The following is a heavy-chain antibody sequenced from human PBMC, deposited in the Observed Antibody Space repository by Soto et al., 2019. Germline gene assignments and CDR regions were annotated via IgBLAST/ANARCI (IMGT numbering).Heavy chain of an antibody. V-gene: IGHV3-21*01. Sequence: PGGSLRLSCAASGFTFSSYSMNWVRQAPGKGLEWVSSISSSSSYIYYADSVKGRFTISRDNAKNSLYLQMNSLRAEDTAVYYCARGSMSTYFFDILTGSLNVWGQGTTVTVSS. CDR2: ISSSSSYI. D-gene: IGHD3-9*01. J-gene: IGHJ6*02. CDR1: GFTFSSYS. CDR3: ARGSMSTYFFDILTGSLNV.